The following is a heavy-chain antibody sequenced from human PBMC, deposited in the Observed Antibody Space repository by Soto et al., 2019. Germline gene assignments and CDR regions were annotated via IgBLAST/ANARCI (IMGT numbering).Heavy chain of an antibody. CDR1: GCSISSRSYY. J-gene: IGHJ4*02. D-gene: IGHD6-13*01. CDR3: ASLVNGQHEYFDY. Sequence: SETLSLTCLVSGCSISSRSYYWGWIRQPPGKGLEWIGTISFSGSTYYGLSLKSRLTISVDTSRNHFSLKLSSVTAADTAVYYCASLVNGQHEYFDYWGQGALVTVSS. V-gene: IGHV4-39*02. CDR2: ISFSGST.